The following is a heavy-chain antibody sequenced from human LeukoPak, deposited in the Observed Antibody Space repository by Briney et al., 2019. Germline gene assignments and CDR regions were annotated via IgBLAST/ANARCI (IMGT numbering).Heavy chain of an antibody. J-gene: IGHJ4*02. CDR1: GFTFSSYS. CDR2: IASTTI. V-gene: IGHV3-48*01. Sequence: GGSLRLSCAASGFTFSSYSMNWVRQAPGKGLEWVSYIASTTIYYADSVKGRFTISRDNAKNSLFLQMNSLRAEDTAVYYCAKTGSGFYYFDYWGQGTLVTVSS. D-gene: IGHD3-22*01. CDR3: AKTGSGFYYFDY.